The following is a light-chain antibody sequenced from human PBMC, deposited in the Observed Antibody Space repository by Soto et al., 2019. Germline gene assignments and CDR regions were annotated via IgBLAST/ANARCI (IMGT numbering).Light chain of an antibody. CDR3: QQYNNWPWLT. CDR1: QRVISY. CDR2: GAS. V-gene: IGKV3-15*01. Sequence: EVVMTQSPVTLSVSPGEGATLSCRASQRVISYLAWYQQKPGQAPRLLIYGASTRATDVPARFSGSGSGTEFTLTISSLQPEDFGVYYCQQYNNWPWLTFGGGTKVEIK. J-gene: IGKJ4*01.